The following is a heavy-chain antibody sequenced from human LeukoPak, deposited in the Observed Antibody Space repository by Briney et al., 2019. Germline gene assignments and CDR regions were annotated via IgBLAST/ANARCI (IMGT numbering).Heavy chain of an antibody. Sequence: SETLSLTCTVSGGSISSYYWSWIRQPPGKGLEWIGYIYYSGSTNYKPSLKSRVTISVETSKNQFSLKLRSVTAADTAVYFCARHVDRRLISTGYLHTDAFDIWGLGTMVTVSS. D-gene: IGHD3-22*01. CDR2: IYYSGST. CDR1: GGSISSYY. CDR3: ARHVDRRLISTGYLHTDAFDI. J-gene: IGHJ3*02. V-gene: IGHV4-59*08.